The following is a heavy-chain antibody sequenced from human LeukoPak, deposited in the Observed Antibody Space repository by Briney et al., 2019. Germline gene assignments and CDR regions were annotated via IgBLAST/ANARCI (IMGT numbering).Heavy chain of an antibody. D-gene: IGHD6-6*01. CDR2: IRYDGSNK. CDR3: AKDFPHIAARRGPLDY. CDR1: GFTFSSYG. J-gene: IGHJ4*02. V-gene: IGHV3-30*02. Sequence: GGSLRLSCAASGFTFSSYGMHWVRQAPGKGLEWVAFIRYDGSNKYYADSVKGRFTISRDNSKNTLYLQMNSLRAEDTAVYYCAKDFPHIAARRGPLDYWGQGTLVTVSS.